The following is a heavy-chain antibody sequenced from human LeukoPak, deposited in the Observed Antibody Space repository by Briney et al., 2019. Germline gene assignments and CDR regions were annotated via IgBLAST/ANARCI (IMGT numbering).Heavy chain of an antibody. Sequence: ASVKVSCKVSGYTLAELSMHWVRQAPGKGLEWMGRFDPGDGETIYAQKFQGRVTMTKDTSTNTAYMELSSLRSEDTAVYYCATQQLVRFVLRFQHWGQGTLVTVSS. CDR1: GYTLAELS. D-gene: IGHD6-13*01. J-gene: IGHJ1*01. CDR2: FDPGDGET. CDR3: ATQQLVRFVLRFQH. V-gene: IGHV1-24*01.